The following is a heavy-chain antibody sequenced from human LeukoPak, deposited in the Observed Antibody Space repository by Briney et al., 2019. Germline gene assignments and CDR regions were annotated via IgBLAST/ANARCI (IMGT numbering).Heavy chain of an antibody. D-gene: IGHD6-13*01. CDR3: ARHGCSSSWCGFDI. Sequence: GESLRISCKGSGYSFTNYWISWVRQMRGKGLEWIGTIDPSDSYTNYSPSFQGHVTISADKSIITAYLQWSSLKASDTAMYYCARHGCSSSWCGFDIWGPGTMVTVS. CDR2: IDPSDSYT. V-gene: IGHV5-10-1*01. J-gene: IGHJ3*02. CDR1: GYSFTNYW.